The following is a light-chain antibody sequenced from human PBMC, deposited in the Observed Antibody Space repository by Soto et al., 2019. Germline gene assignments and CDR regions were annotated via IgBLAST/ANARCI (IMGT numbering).Light chain of an antibody. CDR3: QVWDSSSDHSYV. CDR1: NIGSKS. Sequence: SYELTQPLSVSVAPGKTARITCGGNNIGSKSVHWYQQKPGQAPVLVIYYDSDRPSWIPERFSGSNSGNTATLTISRVEAGDEADYYCQVWDSSSDHSYVFGTGTKLTVL. CDR2: YDS. J-gene: IGLJ1*01. V-gene: IGLV3-21*04.